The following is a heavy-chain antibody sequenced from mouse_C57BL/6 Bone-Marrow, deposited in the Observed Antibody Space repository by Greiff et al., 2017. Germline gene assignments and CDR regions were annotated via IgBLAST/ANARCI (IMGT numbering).Heavy chain of an antibody. V-gene: IGHV5-6*01. Sequence: EVNVVESGGDLVKPGGSLKLSCAASGFTFSSYGMSWVRQTPDKRLEWVATISSGGSYTYYPDSVKGRFTISRDNAKNTLYLQMSSLKSADTAMYSCGSKALRSGDYWGQGTSVTVSS. CDR1: GFTFSSYG. CDR2: ISSGGSYT. D-gene: IGHD2-5*01. CDR3: GSKALRSGDY. J-gene: IGHJ4*01.